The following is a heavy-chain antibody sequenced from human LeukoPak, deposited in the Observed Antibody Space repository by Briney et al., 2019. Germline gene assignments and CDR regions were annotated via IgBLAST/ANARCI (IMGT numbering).Heavy chain of an antibody. V-gene: IGHV4-59*08. J-gene: IGHJ4*02. D-gene: IGHD7-27*01. CDR1: GGSMSPYH. Sequence: KPSETLSLTCTVSGGSMSPYHWSWIRQPPGKGLEYIGYIYYSGSTNYNPSLKSRVTISVDTSKNLFSLRLTSVTAADTAVYYCARHSQHSRDLGSARNLDYWGQGTLVTVSS. CDR3: ARHSQHSRDLGSARNLDY. CDR2: IYYSGST.